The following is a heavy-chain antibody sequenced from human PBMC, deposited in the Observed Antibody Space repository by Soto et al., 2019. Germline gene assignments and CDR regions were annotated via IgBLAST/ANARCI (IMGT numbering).Heavy chain of an antibody. Sequence: EVQLVESGGGLVQPGRSLRLSCAASGFTFDDYAMYWARQAPGKGLEWVSHISYNSDTIGYADSVKGRVTISRDNAKNSLYLQMNSLRAEDAALYYCATSDYGDYDGSFDHWGQGTLVTVSS. CDR2: ISYNSDTI. J-gene: IGHJ4*02. V-gene: IGHV3-9*01. CDR1: GFTFDDYA. D-gene: IGHD4-17*01. CDR3: ATSDYGDYDGSFDH.